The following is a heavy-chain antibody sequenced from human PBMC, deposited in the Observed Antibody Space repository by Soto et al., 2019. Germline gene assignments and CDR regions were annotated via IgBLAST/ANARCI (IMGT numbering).Heavy chain of an antibody. Sequence: GGSLRLSCAASGFTFSSYAMAWVRQAPGKGLECVSLISGSGATTYYADSVKGRFTISRDNSKNTLYLQMSSLRAEDTAVYYCAKDSSFQTMFRGVIDYWGQGTLVTVSS. V-gene: IGHV3-23*01. J-gene: IGHJ4*02. D-gene: IGHD3-10*01. CDR2: ISGSGATT. CDR1: GFTFSSYA. CDR3: AKDSSFQTMFRGVIDY.